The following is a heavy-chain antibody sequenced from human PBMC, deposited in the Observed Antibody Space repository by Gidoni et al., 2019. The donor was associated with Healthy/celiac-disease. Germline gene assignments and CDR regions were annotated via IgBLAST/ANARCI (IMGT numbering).Heavy chain of an antibody. CDR1: GYTFTSYY. V-gene: IGHV1-46*04. CDR2: INPSGGST. D-gene: IGHD6-19*01. Sequence: VKVSCKASGYTFTSYYMHWVRQAPGQGLEWMGIINPSGGSTSYAQKLQGRVTMTRDTSTSTVYMELSSLRSEDTAVYYCARDLSSGWFLWAFDIWGQGTMVTVSS. J-gene: IGHJ3*02. CDR3: ARDLSSGWFLWAFDI.